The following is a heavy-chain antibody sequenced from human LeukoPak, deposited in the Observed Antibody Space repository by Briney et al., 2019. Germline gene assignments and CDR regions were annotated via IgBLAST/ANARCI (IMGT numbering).Heavy chain of an antibody. CDR2: INHSGST. CDR1: GGSFSGYY. V-gene: IGHV4-34*01. Sequence: TSETLSLTCAVYGGSFSGYYWSWIRQPPGKGLEWIGEINHSGSTNYNPSLKSRVTISVDTSKNQFSLKLSSVTAADTAVYYCARPRVEYSSSSGHYYYMDVWGKGTTVTVSS. D-gene: IGHD6-6*01. J-gene: IGHJ6*03. CDR3: ARPRVEYSSSSGHYYYMDV.